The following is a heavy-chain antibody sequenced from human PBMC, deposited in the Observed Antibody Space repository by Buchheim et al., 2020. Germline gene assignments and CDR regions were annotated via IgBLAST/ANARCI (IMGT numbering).Heavy chain of an antibody. CDR1: GFTFSSYW. V-gene: IGHV3-7*01. CDR2: INHDGSAT. Sequence: EVQLVESGGGSVQPGGSLRLSCAASGFTFSSYWMTWVRQAPGKGLEWVANINHDGSATYYVDSLKGRFTISRDNAQSSLFLQMNSLRAGDTAVYYCARESPNSYVTSGWSDYGGQGTL. J-gene: IGHJ4*02. D-gene: IGHD3-22*01. CDR3: ARESPNSYVTSGWSDY.